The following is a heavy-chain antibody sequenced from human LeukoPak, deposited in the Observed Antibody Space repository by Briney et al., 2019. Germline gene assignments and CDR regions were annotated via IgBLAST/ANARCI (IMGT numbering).Heavy chain of an antibody. CDR3: ARERREYQLLSDY. J-gene: IGHJ4*02. D-gene: IGHD2-2*01. CDR2: IYTSGST. Sequence: PSQTLSLTCTVSGGSISSGSYYWSWIRQPAGKGLEWIGRIYTSGSTNYNPSLKSRVTISVDTSKNQFSLELSSVTAADTAVYYCARERREYQLLSDYWGQGTLVTVSS. V-gene: IGHV4-61*02. CDR1: GGSISSGSYY.